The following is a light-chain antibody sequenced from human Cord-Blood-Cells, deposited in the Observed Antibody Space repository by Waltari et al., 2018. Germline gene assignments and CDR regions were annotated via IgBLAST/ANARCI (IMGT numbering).Light chain of an antibody. CDR3: SSYAGSNNFVV. J-gene: IGLJ2*01. V-gene: IGLV2-8*01. CDR1: SSAVGGYNY. CDR2: AVS. Sequence: QSALTQPPPASGCPGQSVPISCTGTSSAVGGYNYVSSYQQHPGKAPKLMIYAVSKRPSGVPDRFSGSKSGNTASLTVSGLQAEDEADYYCSSYAGSNNFVVFGGGTKLTVL.